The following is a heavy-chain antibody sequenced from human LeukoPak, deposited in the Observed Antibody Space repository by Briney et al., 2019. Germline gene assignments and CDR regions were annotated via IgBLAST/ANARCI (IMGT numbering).Heavy chain of an antibody. D-gene: IGHD4-17*01. CDR3: ARDLDGDYFDY. CDR2: ISWNSGSI. V-gene: IGHV3-9*01. J-gene: IGHJ4*02. Sequence: GGSLRLSCAVSGFIFDDYAMHWVRQAPGKGLEWVSGISWNSGSIGYADSVKGRFTISRDNAKNSLYLQMNSLRAEDTAVYYCARDLDGDYFDYWGQGTLVTVSS. CDR1: GFIFDDYA.